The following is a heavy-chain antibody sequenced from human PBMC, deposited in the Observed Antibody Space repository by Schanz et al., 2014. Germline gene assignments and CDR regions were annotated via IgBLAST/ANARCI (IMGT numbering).Heavy chain of an antibody. CDR2: IRSKTHGGTT. V-gene: IGHV3-49*04. CDR1: GFTFSSYT. CDR3: NTEVKWDPLRGRDDY. J-gene: IGHJ4*02. Sequence: EVQLVESGGGLVQPGGSLRLSCAASGFTFSSYTMKWVRQAPGKGLEWVGFIRSKTHGGTTEYAASVKGRFSISRDDSKSTAYLQMNSLRTEDTAVYYCNTEVKWDPLRGRDDYWGQGTLVTVSS. D-gene: IGHD1-26*01.